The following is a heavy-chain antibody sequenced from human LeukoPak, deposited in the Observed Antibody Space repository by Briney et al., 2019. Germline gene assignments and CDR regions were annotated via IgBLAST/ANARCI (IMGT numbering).Heavy chain of an antibody. Sequence: GRSLRLSCAASGFTFSSYAMHWVRQAPGKGLEWVAVISYDGSNKYYADSVKGRFTISRDNSKNTLYPQMNSLRAEDTAVSYCARSGPGLRFLEWLPNYYYYGMDVWGQGTTVTVSS. D-gene: IGHD3-3*01. CDR2: ISYDGSNK. J-gene: IGHJ6*02. V-gene: IGHV3-30-3*01. CDR1: GFTFSSYA. CDR3: ARSGPGLRFLEWLPNYYYYGMDV.